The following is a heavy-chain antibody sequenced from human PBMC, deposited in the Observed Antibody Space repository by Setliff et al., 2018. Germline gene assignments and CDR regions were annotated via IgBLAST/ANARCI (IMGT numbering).Heavy chain of an antibody. D-gene: IGHD6-13*01. CDR2: IIPIFGTA. J-gene: IGHJ4*02. V-gene: IGHV1-69*05. Sequence: GASVKVSCKASGGTSSSYAISWVRQAPGQGLEWMGGIIPIFGTANYAQKFQGRVTITTDESTSTAYMELSSLRSEDTAVYYCAKRGSSSAFDYWGQGTLVTVSS. CDR3: AKRGSSSAFDY. CDR1: GGTSSSYA.